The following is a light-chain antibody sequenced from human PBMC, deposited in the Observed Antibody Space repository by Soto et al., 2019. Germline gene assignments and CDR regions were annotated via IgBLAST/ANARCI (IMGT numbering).Light chain of an antibody. CDR3: QQHGTSPIT. V-gene: IGKV3-20*01. CDR1: RTVSRNK. Sequence: EIVLTQSPDTLSLSPGERATLSCRASRTVSRNKLAWHQQKPGQTPRLLVYGASTRATGVPDRFSGSGSGTDFTLTISSLEPDDFAVYYCQQHGTSPITFGQGTKVDIK. J-gene: IGKJ1*01. CDR2: GAS.